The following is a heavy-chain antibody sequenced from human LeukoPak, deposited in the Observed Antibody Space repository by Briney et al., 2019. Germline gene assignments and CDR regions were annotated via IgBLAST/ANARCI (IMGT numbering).Heavy chain of an antibody. Sequence: GGALRLACAASGFTFNSFAMSWVRQAPGKGLEGISTIGGSGGNTYYIGSVRGRFTISRDNSKNTLYLQMSSLRAEDTAIYYCARDSGWELQNYFVKTWGQGTVVSVSS. CDR2: IGGSGGNT. CDR3: ARDSGWELQNYFVKT. J-gene: IGHJ5*02. CDR1: GFTFNSFA. V-gene: IGHV3-23*01. D-gene: IGHD3-10*01.